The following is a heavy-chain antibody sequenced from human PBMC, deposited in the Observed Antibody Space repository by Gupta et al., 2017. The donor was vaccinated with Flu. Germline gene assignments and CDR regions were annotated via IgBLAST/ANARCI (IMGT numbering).Heavy chain of an antibody. D-gene: IGHD2-8*01. CDR3: ARSTNWYFDL. CDR2: IYSGGSA. Sequence: QVQFEESGPRLVKPSQTLSLTCSVSGDSISGGHYYWCWIRQPPGKGLEWIGYIYSGGSADYTPSLKSRLTISHDPSGHKLSLKVSSVTDADTAACYCARSTNWYFDLWGRGTLVTVSS. V-gene: IGHV4-31*03. J-gene: IGHJ2*01. CDR1: GDSISGGHYY.